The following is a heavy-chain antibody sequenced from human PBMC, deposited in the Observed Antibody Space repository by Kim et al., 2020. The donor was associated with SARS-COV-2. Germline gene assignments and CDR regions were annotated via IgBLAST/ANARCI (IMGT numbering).Heavy chain of an antibody. J-gene: IGHJ5*02. Sequence: SETLSLTCTVSGGSISSGGYYWSWIRQHPGKGLEWIGYIYYSGSTYYNPSLKRRVTISVDTSKNQFSLKLSSVTAADTAVYYCAGERTEPTLVRGGMGWFDPWGQGTLVTVSS. D-gene: IGHD3-10*01. CDR2: IYYSGST. CDR3: AGERTEPTLVRGGMGWFDP. V-gene: IGHV4-31*03. CDR1: GGSISSGGYY.